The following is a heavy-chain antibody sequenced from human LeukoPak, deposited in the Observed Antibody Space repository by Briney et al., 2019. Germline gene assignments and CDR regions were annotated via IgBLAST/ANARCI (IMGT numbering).Heavy chain of an antibody. J-gene: IGHJ4*02. CDR1: GGSISSSSYY. D-gene: IGHD3-22*01. CDR2: IYYSGST. CDR3: ARPPYDSSPGGDY. V-gene: IGHV4-39*01. Sequence: PSETLSLTCTVSGGSISSSSYYWGWIRQPPGKGLEWIGSIYYSGSTYYNPSLKSRVTISVDTSKNQFSLKLSSVTAADTAVYYCARPPYDSSPGGDYWGQGTLVTVSS.